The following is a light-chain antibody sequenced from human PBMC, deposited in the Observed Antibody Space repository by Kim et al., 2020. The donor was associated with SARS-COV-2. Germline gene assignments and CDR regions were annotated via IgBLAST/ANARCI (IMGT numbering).Light chain of an antibody. CDR1: QDIRND. Sequence: ASVGDRVTITCRASQDIRNDLGWYQQNPGRATKRLIYGASSLQSGVPSRFSGSGSGTEFTLTISSVQPEDFAAYFCLQHSTYPITFGQGTRLEIK. V-gene: IGKV1-17*01. CDR2: GAS. J-gene: IGKJ5*01. CDR3: LQHSTYPIT.